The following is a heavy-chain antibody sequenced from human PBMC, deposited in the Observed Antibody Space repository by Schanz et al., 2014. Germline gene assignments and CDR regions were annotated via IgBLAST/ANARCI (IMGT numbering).Heavy chain of an antibody. CDR2: IGYLGDT. D-gene: IGHD1-1*01. V-gene: IGHV3-13*01. Sequence: QLVGSGGGLIQPGGSLRLSCAASGFTLSNSDMHWVRQGTGKGLEWVSTIGYLGDTYYPASVKGRFTVSRDSGQNSLYLQMNSLRAGDTAVYYCARGTDWNLHYWGQGALVTVSS. CDR3: ARGTDWNLHY. CDR1: GFTLSNSD. J-gene: IGHJ4*02.